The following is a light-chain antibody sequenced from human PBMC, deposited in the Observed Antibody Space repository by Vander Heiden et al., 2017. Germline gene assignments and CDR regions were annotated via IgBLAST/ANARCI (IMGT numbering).Light chain of an antibody. CDR3: QQSYSTPYT. J-gene: IGKJ2*01. CDR1: PSISSY. V-gene: IGKV1-39*01. Sequence: IQMTQSPSSLSASVGDRVTITCRASPSISSYLNWYQQKPGKAPKLLTYAASSLQSGVPSRFSGSGSGTDFTLTISSLQPEDFATYYCQQSYSTPYTCGQGTKLEIK. CDR2: AAS.